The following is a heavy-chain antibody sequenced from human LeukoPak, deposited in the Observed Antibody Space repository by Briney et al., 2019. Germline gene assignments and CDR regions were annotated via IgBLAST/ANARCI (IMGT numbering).Heavy chain of an antibody. J-gene: IGHJ2*01. CDR1: GGSISYYY. CDR2: VYYSGST. V-gene: IGHV4-59*08. D-gene: IGHD3-22*01. Sequence: SETLSLTCTVSGGSISYYYWSWIRQPPGKGLEWIAYVYYSGSTNYNPSLKSRVTISVDTSKNQFSLKLSSVTAADTAVYYCARGLNYCDSSGRPHWYFDLWGRGTLVTVSS. CDR3: ARGLNYCDSSGRPHWYFDL.